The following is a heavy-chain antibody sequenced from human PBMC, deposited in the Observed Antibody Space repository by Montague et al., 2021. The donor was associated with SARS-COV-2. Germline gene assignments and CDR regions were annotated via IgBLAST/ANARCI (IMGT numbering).Heavy chain of an antibody. V-gene: IGHV4-39*01. CDR2: IYNSGTT. CDR1: GDSTRCPNCY. D-gene: IGHD4-17*01. J-gene: IGHJ5*02. CDR3: ARHRNYGDHSLDNWFHP. Sequence: ETLSLTCTVSGDSTRCPNCYWGWIRQAPGKGLDWIGTIYNSGTTYYNPSLKSRLTISIDTSKNQFSLKLTSVTAADTAVYYCARHRNYGDHSLDNWFHPWGQGTLVTVSS.